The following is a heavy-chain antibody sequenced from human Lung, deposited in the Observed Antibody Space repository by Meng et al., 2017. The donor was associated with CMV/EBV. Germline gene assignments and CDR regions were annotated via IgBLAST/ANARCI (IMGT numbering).Heavy chain of an antibody. CDR3: ARGLNGGLQCLEWLLRPYDYGMDV. V-gene: IGHV1-8*01. D-gene: IGHD3-3*01. Sequence: ASVXVSXKASGYTFTSYDINWVRQATGQGLEWMGWMNPNSGNTGYAQKFQGRVTMTRNTSISTAYMELSSLRSEDTDVYYCARGLNGGLQCLEWLLRPYDYGMDVXGQGXTVTVSS. CDR1: GYTFTSYD. CDR2: MNPNSGNT. J-gene: IGHJ6*02.